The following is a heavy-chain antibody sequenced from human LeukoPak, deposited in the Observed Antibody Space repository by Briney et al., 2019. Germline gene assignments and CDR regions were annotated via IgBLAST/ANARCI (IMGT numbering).Heavy chain of an antibody. CDR1: GGSISSGDYY. Sequence: SQTLSLTCTVSGGSISSGDYYWSWIRQPPGKGLEWIGYIYYSGSTYYNPSLKSRVTISVDTSKNRFSLKLSSVTAADTAVYYCAREHGGYGDYVPDYWGQGTLVTVSS. D-gene: IGHD4-17*01. CDR2: IYYSGST. CDR3: AREHGGYGDYVPDY. V-gene: IGHV4-30-4*01. J-gene: IGHJ4*02.